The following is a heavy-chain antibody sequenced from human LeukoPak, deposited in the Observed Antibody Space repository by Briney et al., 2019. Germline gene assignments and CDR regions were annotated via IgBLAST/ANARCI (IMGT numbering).Heavy chain of an antibody. CDR2: ISGSGGST. D-gene: IGHD4-23*01. J-gene: IGHJ4*02. V-gene: IGHV3-23*01. CDR3: AKDLGFWHGGNDY. Sequence: QSGRSLRLSCAASGFTFSSYAMSWVRQAPGKGLEWVSAISGSGGSTYYADSVKGRFTISRDNSKNTLYLQMNSLRAEDTAVYYCAKDLGFWHGGNDYWGQGTLVTVSS. CDR1: GFTFSSYA.